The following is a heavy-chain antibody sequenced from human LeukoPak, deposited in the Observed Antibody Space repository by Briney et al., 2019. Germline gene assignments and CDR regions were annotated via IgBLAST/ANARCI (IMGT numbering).Heavy chain of an antibody. D-gene: IGHD2-21*01. V-gene: IGHV4-39*07. CDR1: SGSISTSNYY. J-gene: IGHJ3*02. CDR3: ARAHIVVDAFDI. CDR2: IFYSGST. Sequence: PSETLSLTCTVSSGSISTSNYYWGWVRQPPGKALEWIGNIFYSGSTYYSPSLKSRVTISLDTSRNQFSLKLSSVTAADTAVYYCARAHIVVDAFDIWGQGTMVTVSS.